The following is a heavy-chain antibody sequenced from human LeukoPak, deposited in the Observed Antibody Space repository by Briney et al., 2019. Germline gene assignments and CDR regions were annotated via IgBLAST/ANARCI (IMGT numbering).Heavy chain of an antibody. D-gene: IGHD3-22*01. Sequence: GGSLRLSCEASGFTFSSYTMHWVRQAPGKGLEWVSSITGSSSYIYYADSVKGRFTISRDNAKNSLYLQMNSLRAEDTAVYYCARDLSTPYLSGYYNWFDPWGQGTLVTVSS. CDR3: ARDLSTPYLSGYYNWFDP. CDR2: ITGSSSYI. J-gene: IGHJ5*02. V-gene: IGHV3-21*01. CDR1: GFTFSSYT.